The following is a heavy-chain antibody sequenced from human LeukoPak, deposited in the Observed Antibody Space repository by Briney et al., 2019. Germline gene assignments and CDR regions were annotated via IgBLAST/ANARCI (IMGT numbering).Heavy chain of an antibody. V-gene: IGHV3-48*03. CDR1: GLISGRFE. CDR2: ISSGGSII. J-gene: IGHJ4*02. D-gene: IGHD3-3*01. Sequence: PGGSLRLACSASGLISGRFEMKWVRQAPGKGLEWVSYISSGGSIIYYADSVRGRFTISRDNAKNSLYLQMNSLRAEDTAVYYCARFARFGDLQGVGYFETWRQRTLVTVSS. CDR3: ARFARFGDLQGVGYFET.